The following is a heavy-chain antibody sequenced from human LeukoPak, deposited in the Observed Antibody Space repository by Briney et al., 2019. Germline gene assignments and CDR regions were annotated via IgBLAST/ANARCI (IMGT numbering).Heavy chain of an antibody. J-gene: IGHJ4*02. D-gene: IGHD2-21*02. CDR3: ASIPDPIAYCSGDYYFDH. CDR1: GFTFSSYA. CDR2: ISGNGGST. V-gene: IGHV3-23*01. Sequence: GGSLRHSCAASGFTFSSYAMSWVRQAPGRGLEWASTISGNGGSTYYADSVKGRFTISRDNSKNTLYLQMISLRAEDTAVYYCASIPDPIAYCSGDYYFDHCCQGTLVTVSS.